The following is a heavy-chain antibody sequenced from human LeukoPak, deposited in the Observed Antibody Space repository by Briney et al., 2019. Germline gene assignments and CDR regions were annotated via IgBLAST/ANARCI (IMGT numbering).Heavy chain of an antibody. Sequence: GRSLRLSCAASGFTFSSYGMHWVRQAPGKGLEWVAVISYDGSNKYYADSVKGRFTISRDNTKNTLYLQMNSLRAEDTAVYYCAKDPAPHCGGDRIPDAFDMWGQGTMVTVSS. V-gene: IGHV3-30*18. CDR1: GFTFSSYG. CDR3: AKDPAPHCGGDRIPDAFDM. J-gene: IGHJ3*02. D-gene: IGHD2-21*02. CDR2: ISYDGSNK.